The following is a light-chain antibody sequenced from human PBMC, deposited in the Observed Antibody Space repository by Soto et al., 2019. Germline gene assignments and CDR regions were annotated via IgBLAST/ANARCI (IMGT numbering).Light chain of an antibody. CDR1: SSDVGSHNL. Sequence: LTQPASVSGSPGQSITISCTGTSSDVGSHNLVSWYQQYPGKAPKLIIFEASKRPSGVSNRFSGSKSGSTASLTISGLQAEDEADYYCCSNAASSTYVFGSGTNVTVL. J-gene: IGLJ1*01. V-gene: IGLV2-23*01. CDR3: CSNAASSTYV. CDR2: EAS.